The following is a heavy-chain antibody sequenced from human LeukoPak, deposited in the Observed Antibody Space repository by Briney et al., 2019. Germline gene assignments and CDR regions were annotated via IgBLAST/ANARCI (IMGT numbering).Heavy chain of an antibody. J-gene: IGHJ4*02. CDR3: ARHRGYYDSSGYADVDY. Sequence: PSETLSLXCTVSGGSISSSSYYWGWIRQPPGKGLEWIGSIYYSGITYYNPSLKSRVTISVDTSKNQFSLKLSSVTAADTAVYYCARHRGYYDSSGYADVDYWGQGTLVTVSS. CDR2: IYYSGIT. CDR1: GGSISSSSYY. V-gene: IGHV4-39*01. D-gene: IGHD3-22*01.